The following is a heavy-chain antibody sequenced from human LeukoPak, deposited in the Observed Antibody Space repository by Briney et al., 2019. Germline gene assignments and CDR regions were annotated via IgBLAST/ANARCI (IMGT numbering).Heavy chain of an antibody. CDR1: GYTFTGYY. J-gene: IGHJ5*02. Sequence: ASVKVSCKASGYTFTGYYMHWVRQAPGQGLEWMGWINPNSGGTNYAQEFQGWVTMTRDTSISTAYMELSRLRSDDTAVYYCARSPIEMYCSSTSCYYDWFDPWGQGTLVTVPS. CDR3: ARSPIEMYCSSTSCYYDWFDP. D-gene: IGHD2-2*01. V-gene: IGHV1-2*04. CDR2: INPNSGGT.